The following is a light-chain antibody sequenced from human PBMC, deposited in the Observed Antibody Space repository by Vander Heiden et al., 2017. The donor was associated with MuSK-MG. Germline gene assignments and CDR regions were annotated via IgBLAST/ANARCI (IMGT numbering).Light chain of an antibody. CDR3: AAWDDSLSGPNWV. Sequence: QSVLTQPPSASGTPGQRVTISCSGSSSNIGSNYVYWYQQLPGTAPKLLIFRNNQRPSGVPDRFSGSKSGTSASLAISGLRSEDEADDYCAAWDDSLSGPNWVFGGGTKLTVL. J-gene: IGLJ3*02. V-gene: IGLV1-47*01. CDR1: SSNIGSNY. CDR2: RNN.